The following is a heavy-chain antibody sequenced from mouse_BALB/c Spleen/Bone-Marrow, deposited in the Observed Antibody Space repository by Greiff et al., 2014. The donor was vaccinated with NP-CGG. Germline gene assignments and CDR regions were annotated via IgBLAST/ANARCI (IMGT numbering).Heavy chain of an antibody. V-gene: IGHV5-4*02. CDR3: ARDRGVQGYAMDY. J-gene: IGHJ4*01. D-gene: IGHD2-14*01. CDR2: ISYGGSYI. CDR1: GFTFSDFY. Sequence: EVNLVESRGGLVKPGGSLKLSCAASGFTFSDFYMYWVRQTPEKRLEWVATISYGGSYIYYPDSVKGRFTISRDDAKNNLYLQMSSLKSEDTAMYYCARDRGVQGYAMDYWGQGTSVTVSS.